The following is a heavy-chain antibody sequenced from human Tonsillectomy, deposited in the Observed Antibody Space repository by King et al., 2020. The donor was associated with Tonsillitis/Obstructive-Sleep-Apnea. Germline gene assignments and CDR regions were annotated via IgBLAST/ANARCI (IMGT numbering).Heavy chain of an antibody. V-gene: IGHV4-39*02. CDR1: GGSISSSSYY. J-gene: IGHJ4*02. CDR2: IYYSGST. Sequence: LQLQESGPGLVKPSETLSLTCTVSGGSISSSSYYWGWIRQPPGKGLEWIGSIYYSGSTYYNPSLKSRVTISVDTSKNQFSLKLSSVTAADTAVYYCAREGVAYCSSTSCYHDFAFDYWGQGTLVTVSS. D-gene: IGHD2-2*01. CDR3: AREGVAYCSSTSCYHDFAFDY.